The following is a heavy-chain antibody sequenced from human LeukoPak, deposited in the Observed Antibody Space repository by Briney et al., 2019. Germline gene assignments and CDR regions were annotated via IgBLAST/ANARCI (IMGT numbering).Heavy chain of an antibody. J-gene: IGHJ4*02. CDR3: ARHYYSDPFDY. CDR2: IDYSGST. Sequence: SGTLSLTCTVSGASISSYCWSWIRQPPGKGLEWIGYIDYSGSTNYNPSLKSRVIISVDTSKTQFSLKLSSVTAADTAVYYCARHYYSDPFDYWGQGTLVTVSS. D-gene: IGHD4-17*01. V-gene: IGHV4-59*01. CDR1: GASISSYC.